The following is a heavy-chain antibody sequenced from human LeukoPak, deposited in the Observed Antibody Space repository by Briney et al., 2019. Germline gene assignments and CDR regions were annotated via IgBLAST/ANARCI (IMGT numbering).Heavy chain of an antibody. V-gene: IGHV4-4*09. Sequence: SETLCLTCTVSGGSISSYYWSWIRQPPGKGLEWIGYIYTSGSTNYNPSLKSRVTISVDTSKNQFSLKLSSVTAADTAVYYCARLCSSTSCYYTDVWGKGTTVTVSS. CDR3: ARLCSSTSCYYTDV. D-gene: IGHD2-2*01. CDR1: GGSISSYY. J-gene: IGHJ6*03. CDR2: IYTSGST.